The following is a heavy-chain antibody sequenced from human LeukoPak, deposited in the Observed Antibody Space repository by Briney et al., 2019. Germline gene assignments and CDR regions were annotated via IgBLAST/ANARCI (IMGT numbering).Heavy chain of an antibody. CDR2: INPNSGGT. Sequence: ASVKVSCKASGYTFTGYYMHWVRQAPGQGLEWMGWINPNSGGTNYAQKFQGRVTMTRDTPISTAYMELSRLRSDDTAVYYCVRVIGYCSGGSCYDYFDYWGQGTLVTVSS. CDR1: GYTFTGYY. D-gene: IGHD2-15*01. J-gene: IGHJ4*02. CDR3: VRVIGYCSGGSCYDYFDY. V-gene: IGHV1-2*02.